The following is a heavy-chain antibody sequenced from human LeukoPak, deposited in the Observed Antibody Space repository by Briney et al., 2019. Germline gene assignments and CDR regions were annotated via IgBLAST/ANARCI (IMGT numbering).Heavy chain of an antibody. J-gene: IGHJ4*02. CDR2: IRYDGSNK. Sequence: GGSLRLSCAASGFTFSSYGMHWVRQAPGKGLEWVAFIRYDGSNKYYADSVKGRFTISRDNSKNTLYLQMNSLRAEDTAVYYCAIGGTTTGDFDYWGQGTLVTVSS. CDR3: AIGGTTTGDFDY. D-gene: IGHD3-10*01. CDR1: GFTFSSYG. V-gene: IGHV3-30*02.